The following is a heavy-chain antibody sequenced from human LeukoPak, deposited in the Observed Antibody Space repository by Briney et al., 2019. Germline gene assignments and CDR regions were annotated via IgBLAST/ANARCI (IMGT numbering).Heavy chain of an antibody. D-gene: IGHD6-13*01. J-gene: IGHJ4*02. Sequence: PGGPLRLSCAASGFTFSSYGMHWVRQAPGKGLEWVAVISYDGSNKYYADSVKGRFTISRDNSKNTLYLQMNSLRAEDTAVYYCAKSPREAAAVVDYWGQGTLVTVSS. CDR3: AKSPREAAAVVDY. V-gene: IGHV3-30*18. CDR1: GFTFSSYG. CDR2: ISYDGSNK.